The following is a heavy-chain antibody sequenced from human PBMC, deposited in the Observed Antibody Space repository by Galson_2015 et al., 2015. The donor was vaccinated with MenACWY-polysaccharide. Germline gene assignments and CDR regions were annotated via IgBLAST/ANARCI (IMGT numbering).Heavy chain of an antibody. V-gene: IGHV7-4-1*02. D-gene: IGHD4-17*01. CDR1: GYTFNTYA. CDR3: ARDPKQKPTTVPTGRFDY. J-gene: IGHJ4*02. Sequence: AVKVSGKASGYTFNTYAMNWVRQAPGQGLEWVGGINTNTGNPTYAQGFTGRVVFSLDPSVSTAYLQISSLKAEDTAVYYCARDPKQKPTTVPTGRFDYWGQGTLVTVSS. CDR2: INTNTGNP.